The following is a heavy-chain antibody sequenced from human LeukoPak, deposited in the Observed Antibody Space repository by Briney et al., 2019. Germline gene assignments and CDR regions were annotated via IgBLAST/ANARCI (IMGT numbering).Heavy chain of an antibody. D-gene: IGHD2-2*02. Sequence: GGSLRLSCAASGFTFSNYAMSWVRQAPGKGLEWVSSISGSGGGTYYADSVKGRFTISRDNSKNTLYLQMNSLRAEDTATYYCAKGGGILPTAIRRYFDYWGQGTLVTVSS. CDR2: ISGSGGGT. CDR3: AKGGGILPTAIRRYFDY. J-gene: IGHJ4*02. V-gene: IGHV3-23*01. CDR1: GFTFSNYA.